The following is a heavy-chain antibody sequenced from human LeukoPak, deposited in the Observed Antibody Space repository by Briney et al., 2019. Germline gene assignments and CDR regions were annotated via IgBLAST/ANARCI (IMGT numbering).Heavy chain of an antibody. CDR1: GFTFSSYG. V-gene: IGHV3-21*05. CDR2: ISGSGTDI. Sequence: GGCLSLSGAASGFTFSSYGMSWVRQAPGKGLGCLSYISGSGTDINYADSVRGRFTISRDNAKNLLYLQMDDLRVEDTAVYYCARTARHLDYWGQGTLVTVSS. CDR3: ARTARHLDY. D-gene: IGHD5-18*01. J-gene: IGHJ4*02.